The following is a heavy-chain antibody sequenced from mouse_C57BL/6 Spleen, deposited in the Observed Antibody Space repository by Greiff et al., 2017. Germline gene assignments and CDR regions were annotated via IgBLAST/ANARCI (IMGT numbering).Heavy chain of an antibody. CDR1: GYTFTSYW. CDR2: IDPNSGGT. J-gene: IGHJ3*01. CDR3: ARQIYYDYDGFAY. V-gene: IGHV1-72*01. Sequence: QVQLKQPGAELVKPGASVKLSCKASGYTFTSYWMHWVKQRPGRGLEWIGRIDPNSGGTKYNEKFKSKATLTVDKPSSTAYMQLSSLTSEDSAVYYCARQIYYDYDGFAYWGQGTLVTVSA. D-gene: IGHD2-4*01.